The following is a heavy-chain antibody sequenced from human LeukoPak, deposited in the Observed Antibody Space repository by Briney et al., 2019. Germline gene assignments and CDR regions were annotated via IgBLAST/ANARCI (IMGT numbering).Heavy chain of an antibody. D-gene: IGHD1-26*01. V-gene: IGHV1-3*04. CDR2: INTGNGNT. J-gene: IGHJ4*02. Sequence: GASVKVSCKASGYTFTTYAIHWVRQAPGQRLEWMGWINTGNGNTKYSQKFQGRVTITRDTSASTAYMELSSLRSEDTALYYCAKDEGGRGGGYFYYWGLGTRVTVSS. CDR3: AKDEGGRGGGYFYY. CDR1: GYTFTTYA.